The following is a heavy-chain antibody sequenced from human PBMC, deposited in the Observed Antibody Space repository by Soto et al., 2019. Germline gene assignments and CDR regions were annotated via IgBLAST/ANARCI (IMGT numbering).Heavy chain of an antibody. V-gene: IGHV3-9*01. CDR3: AIDSGYCSSTSCYAFDI. J-gene: IGHJ3*02. D-gene: IGHD2-2*01. CDR1: GFTFDDYA. CDR2: ISWNSGSI. Sequence: EVQLVESGGGLVQPGRSLRLSCAASGFTFDDYAMHWVRQAPGKGLEWVSGISWNSGSIGYADSVKGRFTISRDNAKNSLYLQMNSLRAEDTALYYCAIDSGYCSSTSCYAFDIWGQGTMVTASS.